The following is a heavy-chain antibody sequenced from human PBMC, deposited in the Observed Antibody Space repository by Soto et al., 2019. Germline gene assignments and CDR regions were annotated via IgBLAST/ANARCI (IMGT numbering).Heavy chain of an antibody. CDR3: ASSIAAAGSDAFDI. CDR1: GYTFTGYY. D-gene: IGHD6-13*01. V-gene: IGHV1-2*04. J-gene: IGHJ3*02. Sequence: ASVKVSCKASGYTFTGYYMHWVRQAPGQGLEWMGWINPNSGGSNYAQKFQGWVTMTRDTSISTAYMELSRLRSDDTAVYYCASSIAAAGSDAFDIWGQGTMVTVSS. CDR2: INPNSGGS.